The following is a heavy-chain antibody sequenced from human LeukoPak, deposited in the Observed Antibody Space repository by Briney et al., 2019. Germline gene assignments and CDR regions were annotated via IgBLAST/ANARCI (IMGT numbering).Heavy chain of an antibody. CDR1: GYSFPSYW. V-gene: IGHV5-51*01. CDR2: IYPGDSDT. CDR3: ARAYSDHILGRFDL. J-gene: IGHJ2*01. D-gene: IGHD4-17*01. Sequence: GESLKISCEASGYSFPSYWIGWVRQMPGKGLEWMGVIYPGDSDTRYGPSIQGQVTISADKSTSTVYLQWNSLKASDSAMYFCARAYSDHILGRFDLWGRGTLVTVSS.